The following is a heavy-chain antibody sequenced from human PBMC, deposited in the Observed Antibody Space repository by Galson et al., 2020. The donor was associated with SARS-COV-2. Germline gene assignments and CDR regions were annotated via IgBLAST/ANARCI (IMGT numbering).Heavy chain of an antibody. V-gene: IGHV1-69*01. Sequence: KISCKASGGTFSSYAISWVRQAPGQGLEWMGGIIPIFGTANYAQKFQGRVTITADESTSTAYMELSSLSSEDTAVYYCASDYGDYVGFGGGGSLVGYWGQGALVTVSS. CDR3: ASDYGDYVGFGGGGSLVGY. D-gene: IGHD4-17*01. CDR1: GGTFSSYA. CDR2: IIPIFGTA. J-gene: IGHJ4*02.